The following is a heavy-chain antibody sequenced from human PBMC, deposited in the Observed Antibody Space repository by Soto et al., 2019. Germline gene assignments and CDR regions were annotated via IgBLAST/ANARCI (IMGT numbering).Heavy chain of an antibody. D-gene: IGHD3-9*01. Sequence: PGGSLRLSCAASGFTFNNYEMNWVRQAPGKGLEWISYIDTSGDTIRYADSVKGRFTISRDNSKNSLYLQMNSLRAEDTAVYYCASARYYDILTGYLLGPYFDYWGLGTLVTAPQ. CDR2: IDTSGDTI. CDR3: ASARYYDILTGYLLGPYFDY. CDR1: GFTFNNYE. V-gene: IGHV3-48*03. J-gene: IGHJ4*02.